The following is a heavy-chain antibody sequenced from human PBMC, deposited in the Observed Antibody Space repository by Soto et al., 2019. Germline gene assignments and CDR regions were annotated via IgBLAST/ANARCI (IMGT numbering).Heavy chain of an antibody. CDR2: IKEDESEK. D-gene: IGHD2-8*01. V-gene: IGHV3-7*01. CDR1: GFTFGDSW. CDR3: ATDGSNGFDH. J-gene: IGHJ4*02. Sequence: PGGSLRLSCTGTGFTFGDSWMSWVRRAPGKGLEYAANIKEDESEKYYLESVRGRFTVSRDNAKNSLYLQMNSLRVEDTAVYYYATDGSNGFDHWGQGTRVTVSS.